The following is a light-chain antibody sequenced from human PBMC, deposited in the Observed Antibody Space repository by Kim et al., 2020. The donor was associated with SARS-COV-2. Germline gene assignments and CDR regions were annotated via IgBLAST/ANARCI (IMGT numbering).Light chain of an antibody. Sequence: GKSVTISCTGSSGSIASNNVQWYQQRPGSAPTTVIYEDNQRPSGVADRFSGSIDSSTNSASLTISGLKNEDEADYCCQSYDSSNWVFGGGTKLTVL. CDR2: EDN. CDR3: QSYDSSNWV. J-gene: IGLJ3*02. V-gene: IGLV6-57*02. CDR1: SGSIASNN.